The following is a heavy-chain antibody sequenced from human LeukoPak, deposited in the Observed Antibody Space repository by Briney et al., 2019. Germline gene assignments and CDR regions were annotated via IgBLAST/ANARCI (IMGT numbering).Heavy chain of an antibody. CDR3: ARDLDSSGYYSNWFDP. J-gene: IGHJ5*02. D-gene: IGHD3-22*01. CDR2: IYTSGST. Sequence: SQTLSLTCTVSGGSISSGSYYWSWIRQPAGKGLEWIGRIYTSGSTNYNPSLKSRVTISVDTSKNQFSLKLSSVTAADTAVYYCARDLDSSGYYSNWFDPWDQGTLVTVSS. CDR1: GGSISSGSYY. V-gene: IGHV4-61*02.